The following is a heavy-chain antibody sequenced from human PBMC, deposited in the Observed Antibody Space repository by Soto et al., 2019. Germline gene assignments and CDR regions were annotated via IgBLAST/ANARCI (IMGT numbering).Heavy chain of an antibody. Sequence: EVQLLESGGSFVQPGGSLRLSCAASGFTFSSYAMNWVRQAPGKGLAWVSAIDSTGDRSLHEESVKGRFTVSRDASKNTLYLQMNTLTVYDTAIYFCARPKFDPCNCCGDCYFFDSWGQGTPVTVSS. J-gene: IGHJ4*02. CDR3: ARPKFDPCNCCGDCYFFDS. V-gene: IGHV3-23*01. D-gene: IGHD2-21*02. CDR2: IDSTGDRS. CDR1: GFTFSSYA.